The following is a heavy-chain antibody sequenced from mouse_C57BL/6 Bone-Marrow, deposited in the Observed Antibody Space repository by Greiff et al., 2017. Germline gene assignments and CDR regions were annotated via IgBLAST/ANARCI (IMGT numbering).Heavy chain of an antibody. CDR3: ARSYAMDY. CDR1: GFTFSDYG. J-gene: IGHJ4*01. CDR2: ISGGSSTI. Sequence: EVKLMESGGGLVKPGGSLKLSCAASGFTFSDYGMHWVRQAPEKGLEWVAYISGGSSTIYYADTVKGRFTISRDNAKNTLFLQMTRLRYEDTAMYYCARSYAMDYWGQGTSVTVSS. V-gene: IGHV5-17*01.